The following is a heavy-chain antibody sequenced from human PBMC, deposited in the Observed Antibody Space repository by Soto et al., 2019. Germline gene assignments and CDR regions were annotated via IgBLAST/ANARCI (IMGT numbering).Heavy chain of an antibody. CDR1: GGSISSDDYS. CDR3: ARALPSDCSSTSCTGQYFDY. J-gene: IGHJ4*02. CDR2: IYHSGST. D-gene: IGHD2-2*01. V-gene: IGHV4-30-2*01. Sequence: QLQLQESGSGLVKPSQTLSLTCAVSGGSISSDDYSWSWIRQPPGKGLEWIGYIYHSGSTYYNPSLKSRVTISVDRSKNQFSLKLYSVTAADTAVYYCARALPSDCSSTSCTGQYFDYWGQGTLVTVSS.